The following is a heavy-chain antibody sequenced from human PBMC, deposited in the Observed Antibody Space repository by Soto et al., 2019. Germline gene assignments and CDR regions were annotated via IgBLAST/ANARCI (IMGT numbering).Heavy chain of an antibody. CDR2: VYYSGST. J-gene: IGHJ4*02. Sequence: QVQLQESGPGLVKPSETLSLTCTVSGGSVSNSYWGWIRQPQGKGLEWVAYVYYSGSTNYNPSFGSRVTISVDNSQNQFSLKMTAVTGADTAVYYCARGRSHEWELLVQYFDYWGQGTLVTVSS. D-gene: IGHD1-26*01. V-gene: IGHV4-59*02. CDR1: GGSVSNSY. CDR3: ARGRSHEWELLVQYFDY.